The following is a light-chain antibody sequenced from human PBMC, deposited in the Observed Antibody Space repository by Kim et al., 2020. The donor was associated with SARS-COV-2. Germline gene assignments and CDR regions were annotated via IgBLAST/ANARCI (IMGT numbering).Light chain of an antibody. Sequence: GQKVTISCSGSTSDIGNNYVSWYQQLPGTAPKLLIYDNNKRPSGTPDRFSGSKSGTSAALDITELQTGDEADYYCGTWDTSLTVGVFGGGTQLTVL. CDR3: GTWDTSLTVGV. V-gene: IGLV1-51*01. J-gene: IGLJ3*02. CDR1: TSDIGNNY. CDR2: DNN.